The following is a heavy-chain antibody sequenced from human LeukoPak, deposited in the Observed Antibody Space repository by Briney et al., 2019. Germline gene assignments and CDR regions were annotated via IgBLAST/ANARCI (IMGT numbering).Heavy chain of an antibody. CDR3: VGGRYGSGIALFDY. CDR1: GDSISGSTYY. D-gene: IGHD3-10*01. J-gene: IGHJ4*02. Sequence: PSETLSLTCTVSGDSISGSTYYWCWIRQPPGKGLEWIGSIHYSGSTQYNPSLKSRVSTSVDTSKNQFSLKLTSVSAADTAVYYCVGGRYGSGIALFDYWGQGTLVTVSS. CDR2: IHYSGST. V-gene: IGHV4-39*01.